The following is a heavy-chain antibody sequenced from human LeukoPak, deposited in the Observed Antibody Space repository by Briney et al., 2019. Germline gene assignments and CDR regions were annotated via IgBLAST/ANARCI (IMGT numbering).Heavy chain of an antibody. CDR1: GFTFSSYA. J-gene: IGHJ4*02. D-gene: IGHD2-15*01. Sequence: GGSLRLSCAASGFTFSSYAMNWVRQAPGKGLEWVSVISGSGGSTYYADSVKGRFTISRDNSKNTLYLQMNSLGAEDTAVYYCAAQPCSVGRCYLDYWGQGTLVTVSS. CDR3: AAQPCSVGRCYLDY. CDR2: ISGSGGST. V-gene: IGHV3-23*01.